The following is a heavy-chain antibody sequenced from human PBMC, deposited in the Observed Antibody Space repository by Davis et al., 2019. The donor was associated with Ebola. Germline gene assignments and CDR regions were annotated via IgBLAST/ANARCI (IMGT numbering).Heavy chain of an antibody. CDR2: ISAYNGNT. V-gene: IGHV1-18*01. Sequence: AASVKVSCKASGYTFTSYGISWVRQAPGQGLEWMGWISAYNGNTNYAQKLQGRVTMTTDTSTSTAYMELRSLRSDDTAVYYCARDMGMVQEAKWFDPWGQGTLVTVSS. CDR1: GYTFTSYG. D-gene: IGHD3-10*01. CDR3: ARDMGMVQEAKWFDP. J-gene: IGHJ5*02.